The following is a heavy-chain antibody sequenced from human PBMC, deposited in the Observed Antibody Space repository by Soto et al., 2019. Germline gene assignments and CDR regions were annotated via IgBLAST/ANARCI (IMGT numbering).Heavy chain of an antibody. Sequence: GGSLRLSCTASGFTFGGYAMGWIRQAPGKGLEWVAFIRGRAYSATTEYAASVKGRFTISRVDSKSIAYLQMNSPKTEDTAVYYCTRAAHPQWEISHYYFDFWGPGTLVTVSS. CDR1: GFTFGGYA. V-gene: IGHV3-49*03. CDR3: TRAAHPQWEISHYYFDF. CDR2: IRGRAYSATT. D-gene: IGHD6-6*01. J-gene: IGHJ4*02.